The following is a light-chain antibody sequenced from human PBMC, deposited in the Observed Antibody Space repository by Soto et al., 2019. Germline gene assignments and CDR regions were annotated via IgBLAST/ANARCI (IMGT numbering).Light chain of an antibody. CDR1: SSGVGGYNY. Sequence: QSALTQPPSASGSPGQSVTISCTGTSSGVGGYNYVSWYQQHPGKAPKLVIYEVSKRPSGVPDRLSGSKSGNTASLTVSGLQAEDEADYCCSSNAGSNNFYVFGTGTKVP. V-gene: IGLV2-8*01. CDR2: EVS. CDR3: SSNAGSNNFYV. J-gene: IGLJ1*01.